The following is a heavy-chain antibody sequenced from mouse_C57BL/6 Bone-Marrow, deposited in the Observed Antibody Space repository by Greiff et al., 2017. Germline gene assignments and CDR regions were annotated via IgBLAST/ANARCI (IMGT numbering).Heavy chain of an antibody. V-gene: IGHV1-64*01. J-gene: IGHJ1*03. Sequence: QVQLQQPGAELVKPGASVTLSCKASCYTFTSSWMHLVKQRPGPVLEWIGMIPPTRGSTTYNEKFKSKATLPVDKSSSTAYMQLSSLTSEDSAVYYCARGDYYDDDFDVWGTGTTVTVSS. CDR2: IPPTRGST. D-gene: IGHD2-4*01. CDR3: ARGDYYDDDFDV. CDR1: CYTFTSSW.